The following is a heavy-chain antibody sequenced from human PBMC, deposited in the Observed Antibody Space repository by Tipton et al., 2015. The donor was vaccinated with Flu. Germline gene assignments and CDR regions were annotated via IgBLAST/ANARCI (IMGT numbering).Heavy chain of an antibody. V-gene: IGHV3-11*01. CDR1: GFTFSDYY. D-gene: IGHD4-17*01. CDR2: ISSSGGII. CDR3: AKLWEDGGDYGQKF. Sequence: SLRLSCAASGFTFSDYYMSWIRQAPGKGLEWVSHISSSGGIINYADSVKGRFTISRDNSKNTLYLQMNSLRDEDTALYYCAKLWEDGGDYGQKFWGQGSLVTVSS. J-gene: IGHJ4*02.